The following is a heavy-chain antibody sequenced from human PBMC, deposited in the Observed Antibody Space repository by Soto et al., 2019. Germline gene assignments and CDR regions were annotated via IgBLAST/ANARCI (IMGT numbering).Heavy chain of an antibody. V-gene: IGHV4-34*01. D-gene: IGHD2-15*01. CDR1: GGSFSGYY. CDR3: ARFPRQWRYAFGY. J-gene: IGHJ4*02. Sequence: SETLSLTCAVYGGSFSGYYWSWIRQPPGKGLEWIGEINHSGSTNYNPSLKSRVTISVDTSKNQFSLKLSSVTAADTAVYYCARFPRQWRYAFGYWGQGTLVTVSS. CDR2: INHSGST.